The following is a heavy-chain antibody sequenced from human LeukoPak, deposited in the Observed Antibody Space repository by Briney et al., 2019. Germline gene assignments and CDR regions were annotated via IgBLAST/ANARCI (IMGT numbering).Heavy chain of an antibody. CDR3: ASYCSGGDCPRGRWFDS. CDR2: IIPISGTA. J-gene: IGHJ5*01. V-gene: IGHV1-69*13. Sequence: ASVKVSCKASGGTFSSYAINWVRQAPGQGLEWMGGIIPISGTANYAQKFQGRVTITADDSTNTAYMELSSLRSEDTAVYYCASYCSGGDCPRGRWFDSWGQGTLVTVSS. CDR1: GGTFSSYA. D-gene: IGHD2-15*01.